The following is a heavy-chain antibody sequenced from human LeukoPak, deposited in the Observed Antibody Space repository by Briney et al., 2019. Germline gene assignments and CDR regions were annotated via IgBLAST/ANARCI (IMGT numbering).Heavy chain of an antibody. CDR3: AREIEYSSSSGWFDP. D-gene: IGHD6-6*01. V-gene: IGHV4-59*01. Sequence: SETLSLTCTVSGGSISSYYWSWIRQPPGKGLEWIGYIYYSGSTNYNPSLKSQVTISVDTSKNQFSLKLSSVTAADTAVYYCAREIEYSSSSGWFDPWGQGTLVTVSS. J-gene: IGHJ5*02. CDR2: IYYSGST. CDR1: GGSISSYY.